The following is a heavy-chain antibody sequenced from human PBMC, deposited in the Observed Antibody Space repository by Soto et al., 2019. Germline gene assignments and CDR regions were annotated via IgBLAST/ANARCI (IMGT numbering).Heavy chain of an antibody. V-gene: IGHV3-49*03. CDR3: ARDATTGYPLY. CDR1: GFSFGDYA. Sequence: GESLRLSCTGSGFSFGDYAVNWFRQAPGKGLEWVGIIRSKRLGGTTQYAASVKGRFTISRDDSRSIAFLQMNSLKTEDTAVYYCARDATTGYPLYWGQGT. D-gene: IGHD3-9*01. CDR2: IRSKRLGGTT. J-gene: IGHJ4*02.